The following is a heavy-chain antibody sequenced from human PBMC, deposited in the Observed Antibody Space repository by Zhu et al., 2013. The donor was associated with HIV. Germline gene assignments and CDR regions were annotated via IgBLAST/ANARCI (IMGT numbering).Heavy chain of an antibody. CDR3: VSGYGDHPRR. CDR2: IKQDGSER. Sequence: EVQLVESGGGLVQPGGSLRLSCAASGFSFSSYWMSWVRQAPEKGLEWVANIKQDGSERNYVGSVKGRFTISRDNAKNSLWLQMSSLRVDDTAVYYCVSGYGDHPRRWGQGTLVTVSS. CDR1: GFSFSSYW. J-gene: IGHJ4*02. V-gene: IGHV3-7*01. D-gene: IGHD4-17*01.